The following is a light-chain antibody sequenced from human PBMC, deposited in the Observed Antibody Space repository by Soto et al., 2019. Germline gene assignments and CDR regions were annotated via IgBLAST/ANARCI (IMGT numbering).Light chain of an antibody. Sequence: EVVLTQSPATLSLSPGERASLSCRASQSVNNYLAWYQHKPGQAPRLLIYDASNRATGIPARFSGSGSGTDFTLTINSLEPEDFAVYYCQQRINSLITFGQGTRLEIE. V-gene: IGKV3-11*01. CDR2: DAS. CDR1: QSVNNY. CDR3: QQRINSLIT. J-gene: IGKJ5*01.